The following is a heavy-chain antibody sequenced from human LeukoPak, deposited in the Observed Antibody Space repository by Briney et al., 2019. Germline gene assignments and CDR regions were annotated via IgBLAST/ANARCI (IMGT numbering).Heavy chain of an antibody. CDR1: GFTFDDYA. CDR3: AKGASESYPGGAFDI. CDR2: ISWNSGSI. Sequence: GGSLRLSCAASGFTFDDYAMHWVRQAPGKGLEWVSGISWNSGSIGYADSVKGRFTISRDNAKNSLYLQMNSLRAEDMALYYCAKGASESYPGGAFDIWGQGTMVTVSS. D-gene: IGHD1-26*01. V-gene: IGHV3-9*03. J-gene: IGHJ3*02.